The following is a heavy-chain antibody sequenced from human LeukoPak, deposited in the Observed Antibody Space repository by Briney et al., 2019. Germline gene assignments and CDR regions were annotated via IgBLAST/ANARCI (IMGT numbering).Heavy chain of an antibody. V-gene: IGHV1-46*01. CDR1: GYAFTGYY. J-gene: IGHJ6*03. CDR3: ARGSGIAVTTHSDMDV. Sequence: ASVKVSCKASGYAFTGYYLHWVRQAPGQGLEWMGIINPSGGSIRYAQKFQGRVTTTRDTSTGTVYMELSSLRPEDTAVNYCARGSGIAVTTHSDMDVWGKGTTVTVSS. D-gene: IGHD6-19*01. CDR2: INPSGGSI.